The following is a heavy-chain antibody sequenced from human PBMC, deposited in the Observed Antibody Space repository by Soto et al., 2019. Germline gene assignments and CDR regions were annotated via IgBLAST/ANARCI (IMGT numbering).Heavy chain of an antibody. Sequence: SETLSLTCTVSDASISDYYWTWIRQPPGKGLEWVGYYYYNGGTNHNPSLKSRVTISIDASRNQFSLRLSSLTAADTAVYYCAKMLELPPCIGEYYFDYWGQGALVTVSS. CDR2: YYYNGGT. J-gene: IGHJ4*02. D-gene: IGHD1-7*01. CDR3: AKMLELPPCIGEYYFDY. CDR1: DASISDYY. V-gene: IGHV4-59*12.